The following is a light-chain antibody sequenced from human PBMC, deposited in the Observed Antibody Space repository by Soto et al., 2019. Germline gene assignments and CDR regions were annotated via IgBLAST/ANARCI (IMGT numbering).Light chain of an antibody. J-gene: IGKJ5*01. CDR3: QQRSNWPPD. Sequence: EIVLTQSPGTLSLSPGERATLSCRAGQSVLSNYVAWYQHKPGQAPRLLIYDASNRATGIPARFSGSGSGTDFTLTISSLEPEDFAVYYCQQRSNWPPDFGQGTRLEIK. CDR1: QSVLSNY. CDR2: DAS. V-gene: IGKV3-11*01.